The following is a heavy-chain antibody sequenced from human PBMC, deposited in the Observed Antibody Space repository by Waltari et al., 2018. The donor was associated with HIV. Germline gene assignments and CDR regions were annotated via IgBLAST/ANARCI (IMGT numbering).Heavy chain of an antibody. V-gene: IGHV3-53*01. CDR3: DMYYYDSSGYSAAV. CDR2: IDSSGKT. D-gene: IGHD3-22*01. Sequence: EVQLVESGGGLIQPGGSLRLSCAASGFTVSSHYMSWVRQAPGKGLEWVSVIDSSGKTYYADSVKGRFTISRDNSKNTLYLQMNRLRVEDTAVYYCDMYYYDSSGYSAAVWGQGTTVTVSS. CDR1: GFTVSSHY. J-gene: IGHJ6*02.